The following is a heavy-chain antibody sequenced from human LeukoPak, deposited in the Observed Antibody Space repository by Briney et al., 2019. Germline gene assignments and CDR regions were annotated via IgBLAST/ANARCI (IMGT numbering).Heavy chain of an antibody. CDR1: SGSISSYY. CDR3: ARAFYSSSWYVGHYYYYMDV. J-gene: IGHJ6*03. Sequence: SETLSLTCTVSSGSISSYYWSWIRQPPGKGLEWIGYIYTSGSTNYNPSLKSRVTISVDTSKNQFSLKLSSVTAADTAVYYCARAFYSSSWYVGHYYYYMDVWGKGTTDTVSS. CDR2: IYTSGST. D-gene: IGHD6-13*01. V-gene: IGHV4-4*09.